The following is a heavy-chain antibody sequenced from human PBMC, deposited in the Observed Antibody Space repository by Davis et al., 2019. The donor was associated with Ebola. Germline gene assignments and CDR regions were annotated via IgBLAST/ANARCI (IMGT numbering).Heavy chain of an antibody. Sequence: GESLKISCAASGFTVSSNYMSWVRQAPGQGLEWVSLIYSGASTYYADSVKGRFTISRDNSKNTVFLQMTSLGVEDTAVYYCAQARIAGGGLDFWGQGTPVTVSS. D-gene: IGHD3-16*01. J-gene: IGHJ4*02. V-gene: IGHV3-66*02. CDR1: GFTVSSNY. CDR3: AQARIAGGGLDF. CDR2: IYSGAST.